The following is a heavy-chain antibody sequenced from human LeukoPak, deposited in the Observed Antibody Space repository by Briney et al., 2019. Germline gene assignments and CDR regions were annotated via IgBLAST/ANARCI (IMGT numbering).Heavy chain of an antibody. CDR1: GFTFSSYA. Sequence: GGSLRLSCAASGFTFSSYAMSWVRQAPGKGLEWVSDISGSGGSTYYADSVKGRFTISRDNSKNTLYLQMNSLRAEDTVVYYCAKWRGIVVVPAAMTFFDYWGQGTLVTVSS. CDR2: ISGSGGST. J-gene: IGHJ4*02. CDR3: AKWRGIVVVPAAMTFFDY. D-gene: IGHD2-2*01. V-gene: IGHV3-23*01.